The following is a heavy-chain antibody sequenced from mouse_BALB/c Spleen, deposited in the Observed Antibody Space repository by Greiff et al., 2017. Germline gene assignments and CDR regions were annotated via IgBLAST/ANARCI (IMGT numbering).Heavy chain of an antibody. CDR3: ARRDYYGNSWFAY. Sequence: VQLQQSGAELVRPGTSVKVSCKASGYAFTNYLIEWVKQRPGQGLEWIGVINPGSGGTNYNEKFKGKATLTADKSSSTAYMQLSSLTSDDSAVYFCARRDYYGNSWFAYWGQGTLVTVSA. J-gene: IGHJ3*01. CDR2: INPGSGGT. D-gene: IGHD2-1*01. CDR1: GYAFTNYL. V-gene: IGHV1-54*03.